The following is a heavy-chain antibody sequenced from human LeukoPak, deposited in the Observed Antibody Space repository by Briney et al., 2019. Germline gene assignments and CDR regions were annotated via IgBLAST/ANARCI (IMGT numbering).Heavy chain of an antibody. CDR1: GGSISSSSYY. D-gene: IGHD3-22*01. V-gene: IGHV4-39*07. Sequence: SETLSLTCTVSGGSISSSSYYWGWIRQPPGKGLEWIGSIYYSGSTYYDPSLKSRVTISVDTSKNQFSLKLSSVTAADTAVYYCATLGFSSGYYYYFDHWGQGTLVTVSS. J-gene: IGHJ4*02. CDR2: IYYSGST. CDR3: ATLGFSSGYYYYFDH.